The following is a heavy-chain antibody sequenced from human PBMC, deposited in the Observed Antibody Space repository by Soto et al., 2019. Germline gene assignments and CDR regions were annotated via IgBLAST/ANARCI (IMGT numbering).Heavy chain of an antibody. Sequence: QVQLQQWGAGLLKPSETLSLTCAVYGGFVSRGXXXXTWIRQPPGKGLEWIGEMSYSGGTHFNPSLKSRVTISVDTSKNQFSLKMSSVTAADTALYYCARVERGTATTVVDAFDIWGPGTMVTVSS. CDR2: MSYSGGT. V-gene: IGHV4-34*01. J-gene: IGHJ3*02. CDR3: ARVERGTATTVVDAFDI. D-gene: IGHD1-1*01. CDR1: GGFVSRGX.